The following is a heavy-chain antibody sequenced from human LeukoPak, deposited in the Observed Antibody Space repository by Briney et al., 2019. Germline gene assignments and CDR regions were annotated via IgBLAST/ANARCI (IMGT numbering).Heavy chain of an antibody. V-gene: IGHV3-30*04. CDR3: AKDFDYGDYVDY. CDR2: ISYDGSNK. CDR1: GFTFGTYA. J-gene: IGHJ4*02. D-gene: IGHD4-17*01. Sequence: PGRSLRLSCAASGFTFGTYAMHWVRQAPGKGLEGVAVISYDGSNKYYADSVKGRFTISRDNSKNTLYLQMNSLRAEDTAVYYCAKDFDYGDYVDYWGQGTLVTVSS.